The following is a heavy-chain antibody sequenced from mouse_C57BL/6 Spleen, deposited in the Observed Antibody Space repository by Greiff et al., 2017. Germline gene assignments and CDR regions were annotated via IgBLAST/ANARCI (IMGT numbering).Heavy chain of an antibody. J-gene: IGHJ1*03. CDR3: ARYYDYDGYFDV. Sequence: VQLQQTGAELVKPGASVKMSCKASGYTFTSYWIIWVKQRPGQGLEWIGDIYPGSGSTNYNEKFKSKATLTVDTSSSTAYMQLSSLTSEDSAVYYCARYYDYDGYFDVWGTGTPVTVSS. CDR1: GYTFTSYW. CDR2: IYPGSGST. V-gene: IGHV1-55*01. D-gene: IGHD2-4*01.